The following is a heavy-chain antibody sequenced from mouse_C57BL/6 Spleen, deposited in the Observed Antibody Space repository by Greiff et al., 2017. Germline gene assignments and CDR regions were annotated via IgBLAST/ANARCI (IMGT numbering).Heavy chain of an antibody. V-gene: IGHV1-82*01. J-gene: IGHJ3*01. CDR2: IYPGDGDT. Sequence: QVQLKQSGPELVKPGASVKISCKASGYAFSSSWMNWVKQRPGKGLEWIGRIYPGDGDTNYNGKFKGKATLTADKSSSTAYMQLSSLTSEDSAVYFCARDYDCYYSAWFAYWGQGTLVTVSA. CDR3: ARDYDCYYSAWFAY. D-gene: IGHD2-3*01. CDR1: GYAFSSSW.